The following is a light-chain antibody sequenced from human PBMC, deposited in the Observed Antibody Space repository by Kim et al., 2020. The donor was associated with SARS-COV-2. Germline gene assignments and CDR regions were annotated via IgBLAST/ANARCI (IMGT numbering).Light chain of an antibody. J-gene: IGLJ2*01. V-gene: IGLV1-47*01. CDR1: SSNIGGNY. CDR2: RNN. CDR3: AAWDNSLSGPV. Sequence: GERVSISCSGSSSNIGGNYVFWYQQLPETAPKLHIYRNNQRPSGVPEGFSGSKSGTSASLAISGIRSEDEADYYCAAWDNSLSGPVFGGGTQLTVL.